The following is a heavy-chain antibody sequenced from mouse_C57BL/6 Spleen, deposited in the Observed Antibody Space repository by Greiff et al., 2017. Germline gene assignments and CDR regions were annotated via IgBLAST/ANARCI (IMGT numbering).Heavy chain of an antibody. CDR3: AAGDYGSSFDY. D-gene: IGHD1-1*01. CDR1: GYTFTDHS. Sequence: VQLQQSDAELVKPGASVKISCKASGYTFTDHSIHWMKQRPEQGLEWIGYIYPGDGSTKYNAKFKGKATLTADKSSSTAYLQLNSLTSEDAAVYFYAAGDYGSSFDYWGQGTTLTVSS. V-gene: IGHV1-78*01. CDR2: IYPGDGST. J-gene: IGHJ2*01.